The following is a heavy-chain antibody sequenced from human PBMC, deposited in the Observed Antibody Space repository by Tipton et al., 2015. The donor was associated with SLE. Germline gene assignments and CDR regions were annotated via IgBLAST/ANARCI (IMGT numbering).Heavy chain of an antibody. CDR3: AREAGGAAFDY. V-gene: IGHV3-48*04. J-gene: IGHJ4*02. D-gene: IGHD3-16*01. Sequence: GSLRLSCAASGFTFSSYSMNWVRRAPGKGLERVSYISSSGSTIYYADSVKGRFTISRDNAKNSLSLQMNSLRAEDTAVYYCAREAGGAAFDYWGQGTLVTVSS. CDR2: ISSSGSTI. CDR1: GFTFSSYS.